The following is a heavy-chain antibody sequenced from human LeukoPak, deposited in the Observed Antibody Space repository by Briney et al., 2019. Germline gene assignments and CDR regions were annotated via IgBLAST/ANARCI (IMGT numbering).Heavy chain of an antibody. D-gene: IGHD5-24*01. CDR3: GRARDGYNVIDH. V-gene: IGHV4/OR15-8*01. Sequence: PSETLSLTCDVSGGSVTSTNWWTWVRQPPGKGLEWIAYIYSSGSPKYNPSLKSRITISVDMSKNQFSLRLSSVTAADTAIYYCGRARDGYNVIDHWGQGTLVTVSS. CDR2: IYSSGSP. CDR1: GGSVTSTNW. J-gene: IGHJ4*02.